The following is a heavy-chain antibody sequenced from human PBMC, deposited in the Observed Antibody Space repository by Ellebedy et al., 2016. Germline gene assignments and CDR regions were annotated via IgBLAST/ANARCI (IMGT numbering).Heavy chain of an antibody. V-gene: IGHV4-39*01. CDR2: LYYSGST. D-gene: IGHD2-8*01. J-gene: IGHJ2*01. Sequence: SETLSLTCTVSGGSISISSYYWGWIRQPPGTGLEWIGSLYYSGSTYYNPSLKSRVTISVDTSKNQFSLKLSSVTAADTAVYYCAGRGYCTNGVCYRSNSNDWYFDLWGRGTLVTVSS. CDR1: GGSISISSYY. CDR3: AGRGYCTNGVCYRSNSNDWYFDL.